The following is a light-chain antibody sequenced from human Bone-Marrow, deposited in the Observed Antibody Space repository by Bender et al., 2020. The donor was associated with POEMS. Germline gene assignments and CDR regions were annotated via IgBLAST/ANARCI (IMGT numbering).Light chain of an antibody. CDR1: ELGDKF. Sequence: SYELTQPPSVSVSPGQTSTITCSGDELGDKFASWYQQRPGQSPVLVIYLNNMRPSGIPERFSGSNSRNTATMTISGTQTVDEADYYCQAWDSDTVLFGGGTKLAVL. J-gene: IGLJ3*02. CDR3: QAWDSDTVL. V-gene: IGLV3-1*01. CDR2: LNN.